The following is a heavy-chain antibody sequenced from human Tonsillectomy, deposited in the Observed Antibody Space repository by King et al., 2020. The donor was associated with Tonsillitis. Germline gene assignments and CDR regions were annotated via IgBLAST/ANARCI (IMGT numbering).Heavy chain of an antibody. CDR2: IYYSGST. D-gene: IGHD3-22*01. V-gene: IGHV4-59*01. Sequence: VQLQESGPGLVKPSETLSLTCTVSGGSISSYYWSWIRQPPGKGLEWIGYIYYSGSTNYNPSLKSRVTILVDTSKNQFSLKLNSVTAADTAVYYCARMYYYDNSGYYPIYYYYGMDVWGQGTTVTVSS. CDR3: ARMYYYDNSGYYPIYYYYGMDV. J-gene: IGHJ6*02. CDR1: GGSISSYY.